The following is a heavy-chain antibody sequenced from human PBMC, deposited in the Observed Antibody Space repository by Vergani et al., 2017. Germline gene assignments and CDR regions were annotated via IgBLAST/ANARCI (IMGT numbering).Heavy chain of an antibody. J-gene: IGHJ4*02. CDR2: IIPILGTA. D-gene: IGHD5-24*01. CDR3: ATERDGYNRSPLDY. CDR1: GGTFSSYA. Sequence: QVQLVQSGAEVKKPGSSVKVSCKASGGTFSSYAISWVRQAPGQGLEWMGGIIPILGTANYAQKFQGRVTITADESTSTAYMELSSLRSEDTAVYYCATERDGYNRSPLDYWGQGTLVTVSS. V-gene: IGHV1-69*01.